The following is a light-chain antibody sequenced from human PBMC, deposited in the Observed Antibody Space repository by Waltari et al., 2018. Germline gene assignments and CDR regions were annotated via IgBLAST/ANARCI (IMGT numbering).Light chain of an antibody. V-gene: IGKV1-27*01. CDR2: ATS. J-gene: IGKJ4*01. Sequence: SPSSLSASVGDRVTITCRASQGISDYLAWYQQKPGKIPRLLIYATSTLQSGVSSRFSGSGSGTDFTLTITSLQPEDVANYYCQKYNSAPHTFGGGTKVEIK. CDR1: QGISDY. CDR3: QKYNSAPHT.